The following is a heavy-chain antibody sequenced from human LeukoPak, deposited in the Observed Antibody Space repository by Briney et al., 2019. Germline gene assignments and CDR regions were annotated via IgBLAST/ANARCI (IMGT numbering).Heavy chain of an antibody. D-gene: IGHD6-19*01. CDR1: GSSFSSYA. J-gene: IGHJ4*02. CDR3: ARFAVHRRITVAGQFGLDD. CDR2: IIPIFGTA. V-gene: IGHV1-69*13. Sequence: ASVKLSLKSTGSSFSSYAISWVRQAPGQGLEWLGGIIPIFGTANYAQKSQGRVTITADESTSTAYMELSSLRSEDTAVYYCARFAVHRRITVAGQFGLDDWGQGTLVSVSS.